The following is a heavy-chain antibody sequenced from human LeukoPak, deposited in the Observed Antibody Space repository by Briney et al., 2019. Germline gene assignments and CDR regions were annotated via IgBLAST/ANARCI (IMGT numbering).Heavy chain of an antibody. CDR2: IYPGDSDT. D-gene: IGHD1-20*01. Sequence: GESLKISCRVSGYSFTSYWIGWVRQMPGKGLEWMGIIYPGDSDTRYSPSFQGQVTISADKSISTAYLQWNSLKASDTAMYYCARARITGTTDYWGQGTLVTVSS. CDR3: ARARITGTTDY. V-gene: IGHV5-51*01. CDR1: GYSFTSYW. J-gene: IGHJ4*02.